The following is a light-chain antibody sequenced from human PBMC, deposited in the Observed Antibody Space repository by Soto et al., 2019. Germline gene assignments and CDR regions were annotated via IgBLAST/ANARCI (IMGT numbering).Light chain of an antibody. CDR3: SSYTSSSPCV. J-gene: IGLJ1*01. Sequence: ALTQPASVSGSPGQPITISCTRTSSDGGGYKYVSWYQQHAGKAPKLMIYEVSTRPSGVSNRFSGSKSGNMASLTISGLQAEDEADYYCSSYTSSSPCVYGTGTKVTVL. CDR1: SSDGGGYKY. CDR2: EVS. V-gene: IGLV2-14*01.